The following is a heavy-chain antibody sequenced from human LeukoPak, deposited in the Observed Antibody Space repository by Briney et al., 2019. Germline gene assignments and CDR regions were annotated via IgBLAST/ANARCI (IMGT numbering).Heavy chain of an antibody. J-gene: IGHJ6*02. CDR2: IYYSGSA. D-gene: IGHD3-22*01. CDR3: AREAPYYYDSSGYYYGMDV. V-gene: IGHV4-39*07. CDR1: GGSISSSSYY. Sequence: SETLSLTCTVSGGSISSSSYYWGWIRQPPGKGLEWIGSIYYSGSAYYNPSLKSRVTISVDTSKNQFSLKLSSVTAADTAVYYCAREAPYYYDSSGYYYGMDVWGQGTTVTVSS.